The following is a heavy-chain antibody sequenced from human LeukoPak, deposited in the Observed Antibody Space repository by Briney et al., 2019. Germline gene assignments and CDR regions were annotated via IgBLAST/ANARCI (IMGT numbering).Heavy chain of an antibody. CDR3: AKTPGNNMFRSLDC. J-gene: IGHJ4*02. D-gene: IGHD2/OR15-2a*01. Sequence: GGSLRLSCGVSGITFSSHAMSWVRQTPGKGLEWVSGSSSNGAYTYYADSVKGRFTISRDNSKNMLYLQMNSLRDEDTAEYYCAKTPGNNMFRSLDCWGQGIQVTVSS. V-gene: IGHV3-23*01. CDR1: GITFSSHA. CDR2: SSSNGAYT.